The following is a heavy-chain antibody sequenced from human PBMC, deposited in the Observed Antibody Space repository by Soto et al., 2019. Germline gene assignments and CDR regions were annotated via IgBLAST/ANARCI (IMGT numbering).Heavy chain of an antibody. CDR1: RFTFTSYA. CDR3: AKDVEGGSLFRGAFDY. Sequence: GGSLRLPCVASRFTFTSYAMSWVRQAPGKGLEWVAAISASGGATIHADSVKGRLTISRDNSKNTLYLQMNSLRAEDTAVYYCAKDVEGGSLFRGAFDYWGQGTQVTVS. J-gene: IGHJ4*02. D-gene: IGHD1-26*01. V-gene: IGHV3-23*01. CDR2: ISASGGAT.